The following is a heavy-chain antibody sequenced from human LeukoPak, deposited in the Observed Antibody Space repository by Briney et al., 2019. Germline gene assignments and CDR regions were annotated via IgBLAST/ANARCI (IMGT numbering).Heavy chain of an antibody. CDR3: VRDADGGNSWFDT. D-gene: IGHD4-23*01. CDR1: GFTFTDFY. V-gene: IGHV3-21*04. J-gene: IGHJ5*02. Sequence: GGSLRLSCAAPGFTFTDFYMNWVRQAPGKGLEWVSWISPTSSYMYYADSVKGRFTISRDNAKNSLYLQMNSLRAEDTALYYCVRDADGGNSWFDTWGQGTLVTVSS. CDR2: ISPTSSYM.